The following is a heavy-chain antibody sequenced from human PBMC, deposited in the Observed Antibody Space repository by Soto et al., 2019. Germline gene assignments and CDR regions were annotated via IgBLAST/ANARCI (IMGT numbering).Heavy chain of an antibody. CDR1: GFTFSSYW. Sequence: GGSLRLSCAASGFTFSSYWMSWVRQAPGKGLEWVANIKQDGSEKYYVDSVKGRFTISRDNAKNSLYLQMNSLRAEDTAVYYCARESDYTIRAYYYYDGMDVWGQGTTVTVSS. J-gene: IGHJ6*02. V-gene: IGHV3-7*01. D-gene: IGHD3-9*01. CDR2: IKQDGSEK. CDR3: ARESDYTIRAYYYYDGMDV.